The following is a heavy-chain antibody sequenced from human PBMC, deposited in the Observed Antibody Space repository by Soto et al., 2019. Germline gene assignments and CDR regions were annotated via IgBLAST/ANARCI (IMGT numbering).Heavy chain of an antibody. CDR3: ARYYYGSGSYLHAIDY. CDR2: IFSNDEK. V-gene: IGHV2-26*01. Sequence: QVTLKESGPVLVKPTETLTLTCTVSGFSLSNARMGVSWIRQPPGKALEWLAHIFSNDEKSYSTSLKSRLTFSKDTSKCQVVLTMTHMDPVDTATYYCARYYYGSGSYLHAIDYWGQGTLVTVSS. D-gene: IGHD3-10*01. J-gene: IGHJ4*02. CDR1: GFSLSNARMG.